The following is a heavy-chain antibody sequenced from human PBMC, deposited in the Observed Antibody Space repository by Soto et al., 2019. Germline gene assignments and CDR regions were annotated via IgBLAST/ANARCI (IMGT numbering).Heavy chain of an antibody. CDR3: ASSYGDLYYYYYGMDV. D-gene: IGHD4-17*01. Sequence: GGSLRLSCAASGFTFSSYWMHWVRQAPGKGLVWVSRFNSDGSSTTYADSVKGRFTISRDSAKDTMYLQMNSLRAEDTAVYYCASSYGDLYYYYYGMDVWGQGTTVTVSS. J-gene: IGHJ6*02. CDR2: FNSDGSST. V-gene: IGHV3-74*03. CDR1: GFTFSSYW.